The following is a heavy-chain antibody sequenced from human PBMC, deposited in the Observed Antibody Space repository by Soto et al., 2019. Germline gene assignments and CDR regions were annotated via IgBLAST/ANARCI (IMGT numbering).Heavy chain of an antibody. CDR2: ISSSGSTI. V-gene: IGHV3-11*01. D-gene: IGHD3-9*01. J-gene: IGHJ4*02. CDR3: ARVTGYYFDY. Sequence: PGGSLRLSCAASGFTFSDYYMSWIRQAPGKGLEWVSYISSSGSTIYYADSVKGRFTISRVNAQNSLYLQMNSLTAEDSAMYFCARVTGYYFDYCGQGTLVTVSS. CDR1: GFTFSDYY.